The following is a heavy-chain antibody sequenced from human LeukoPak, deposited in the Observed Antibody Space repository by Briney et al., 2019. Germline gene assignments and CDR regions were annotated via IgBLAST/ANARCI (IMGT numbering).Heavy chain of an antibody. J-gene: IGHJ6*03. CDR3: ARAGYSSSWSRTYYMDV. V-gene: IGHV3-21*01. D-gene: IGHD6-13*01. CDR2: ISSSSSYI. Sequence: GGSLGLSCAASGFTFSSYSMNWVRQAPGKGLEWVSSISSSSSYIYYADSVKGRFTISRDNAKNSLYLQMNSLRAEDTAVYYCARAGYSSSWSRTYYMDVWGKGTTVTVSS. CDR1: GFTFSSYS.